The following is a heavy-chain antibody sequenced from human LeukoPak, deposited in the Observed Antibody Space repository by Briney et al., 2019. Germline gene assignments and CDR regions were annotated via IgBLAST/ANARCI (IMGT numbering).Heavy chain of an antibody. CDR2: IDPSDSYT. CDR1: GYSFTSYW. Sequence: RGESLKISCKGSGYSFTSYWISWVRQMPGKGLEWMGRIDPSDSYTNYSPSFQGHVTISADKSISTAYLQWSSLKASDTAMYYCARHVIPTVTYNWLDPWGQGTLVTVSS. J-gene: IGHJ5*02. CDR3: ARHVIPTVTYNWLDP. V-gene: IGHV5-10-1*01. D-gene: IGHD4-17*01.